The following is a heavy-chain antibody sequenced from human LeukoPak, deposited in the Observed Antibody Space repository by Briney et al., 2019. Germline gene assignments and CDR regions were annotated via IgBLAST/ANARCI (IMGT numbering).Heavy chain of an antibody. CDR2: ISAYTGNT. V-gene: IGHV1-18*01. CDR1: GYTFTSYG. CDR3: ARDSQRSDITMGREGY. Sequence: ASVKVSCKASGYTFTSYGISWVRQAPGQGLEWMGWISAYTGNTNYAQKLQGRVTMTTDTSTSTAYMELRSLRSDDTAVYYCARDSQRSDITMGREGYWGQGTLVTVSS. D-gene: IGHD3-10*01. J-gene: IGHJ4*02.